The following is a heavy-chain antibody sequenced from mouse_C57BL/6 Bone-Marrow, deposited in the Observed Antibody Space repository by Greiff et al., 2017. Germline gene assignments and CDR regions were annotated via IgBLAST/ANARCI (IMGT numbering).Heavy chain of an antibody. J-gene: IGHJ4*01. D-gene: IGHD1-3*01. CDR2: IHPNSGST. V-gene: IGHV1-64*01. CDR3: ARKSPYAMDY. CDR1: GYTFTSYW. Sequence: VQLQQPGAELVKPGASVKLSCKASGYTFTSYWMHWVKQRPGQGLEWIGMIHPNSGSTNYNEKFKSKATLTVDKSSSTAYMQLSSLTSEDAAVYYCARKSPYAMDYWGQGTSVTVSS.